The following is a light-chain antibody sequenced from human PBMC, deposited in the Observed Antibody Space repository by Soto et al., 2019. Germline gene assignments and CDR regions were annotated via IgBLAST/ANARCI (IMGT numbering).Light chain of an antibody. Sequence: QSVLTQPPSASGTPGQRVTISCSGSSSNIGSNTVNWYQQLPGTAPKLLIYSNNQRPSGVPDRFSGSKSGTSASLAIGGLQSEDEAAYYCAAWDDSLNGLYVFGTGTKLTVL. CDR1: SSNIGSNT. CDR3: AAWDDSLNGLYV. J-gene: IGLJ1*01. CDR2: SNN. V-gene: IGLV1-44*01.